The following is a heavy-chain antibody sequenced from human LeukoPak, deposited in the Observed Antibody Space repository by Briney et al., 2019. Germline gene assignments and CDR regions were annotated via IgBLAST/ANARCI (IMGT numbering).Heavy chain of an antibody. J-gene: IGHJ4*02. D-gene: IGHD4-17*01. Sequence: GESLMISCEGSGFTFTTYWIGWARQMPGKGLEWMGIIYPGDSETTYSPSFQGQVTISVDKSISTAYLQWSSLKASDTAMYYCARRYTYGDLRYFDYWGQGTLVTVSS. CDR1: GFTFTTYW. CDR3: ARRYTYGDLRYFDY. CDR2: IYPGDSET. V-gene: IGHV5-51*01.